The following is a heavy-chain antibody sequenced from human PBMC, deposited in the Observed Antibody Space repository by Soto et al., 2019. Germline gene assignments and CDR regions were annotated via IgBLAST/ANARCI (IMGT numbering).Heavy chain of an antibody. V-gene: IGHV4-4*02. CDR1: SGAISSSNW. CDR3: ARLTWFGPVWSFDL. CDR2: IYHSGST. D-gene: IGHD3-10*01. J-gene: IGHJ2*01. Sequence: QVQLQESGPGLVKPSGTLSLTCAVSSGAISSSNWWSWVRQPPGKGLEWIGEIYHSGSTNYNPSLKSRVSISVDKSKNQLALTLSSVTAADTAVYYCARLTWFGPVWSFDLWGRGTLVTVSS.